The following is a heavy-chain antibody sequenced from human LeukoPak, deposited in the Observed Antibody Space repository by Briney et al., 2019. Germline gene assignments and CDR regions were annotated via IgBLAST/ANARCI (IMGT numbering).Heavy chain of an antibody. CDR2: ISWDGGST. J-gene: IGHJ4*02. D-gene: IGHD6-19*01. CDR3: AKGARYKQWLAY. V-gene: IGHV3-43*01. Sequence: PGGSLRLSSAASGFTFDDYTMHWVRQAPGKGLEWVSLISWDGGSTYYADSVKGRFTISRDNSKNSLYLQMNSLRTEDTALYYCAKGARYKQWLAYWGQGTLVTVSS. CDR1: GFTFDDYT.